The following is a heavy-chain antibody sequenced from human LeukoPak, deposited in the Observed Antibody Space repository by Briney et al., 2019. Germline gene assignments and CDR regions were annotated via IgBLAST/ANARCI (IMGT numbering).Heavy chain of an antibody. J-gene: IGHJ4*02. CDR1: GYTFTSYD. D-gene: IGHD4-17*01. CDR3: ARGGRDYGSYYFDY. CDR2: MNPNSGNT. Sequence: ASVKVSCKASGYTFTSYDINWVRQATGQGLEWMGWMNPNSGNTGYAQKFQGRVTMTRNTSISTAYMELSSLRCEDTAVYYCARGGRDYGSYYFDYWGQGTLVTVSS. V-gene: IGHV1-8*01.